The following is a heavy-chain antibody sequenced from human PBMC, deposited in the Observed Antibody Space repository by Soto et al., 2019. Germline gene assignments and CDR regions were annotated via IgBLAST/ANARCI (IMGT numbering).Heavy chain of an antibody. CDR2: ISSSGSYT. Sequence: QVQLVESGGGLVKPGGSLRLSCAVPGFTFSDYYMTWIRQVPGKGLEWISYISSSGSYTNYADSVQGRFTISRDNAKNSLYLQMNSLRAEDTAIYYCARDSTGWRAVYDYWGQGTLVTVSS. CDR1: GFTFSDYY. V-gene: IGHV3-11*05. CDR3: ARDSTGWRAVYDY. D-gene: IGHD6-19*01. J-gene: IGHJ4*02.